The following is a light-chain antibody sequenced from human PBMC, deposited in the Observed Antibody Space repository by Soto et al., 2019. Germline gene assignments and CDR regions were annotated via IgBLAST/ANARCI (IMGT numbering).Light chain of an antibody. Sequence: AIRMTQSPSPLSASTGDKVTLTCRASQGISSYLAWYQQKPGKAPKLLNYAASTLQSGVPSRFSGSGSGTDFTLTISCLQSEDFATYYCQQYYSYPLTFGGGTKVDIK. CDR2: AAS. V-gene: IGKV1-8*01. CDR1: QGISSY. CDR3: QQYYSYPLT. J-gene: IGKJ4*01.